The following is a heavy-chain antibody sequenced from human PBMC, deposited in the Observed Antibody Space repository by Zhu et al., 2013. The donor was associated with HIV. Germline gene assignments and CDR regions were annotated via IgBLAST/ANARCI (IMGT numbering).Heavy chain of an antibody. CDR1: GYTFTRFG. D-gene: IGHD1-1*01. V-gene: IGHV1-18*01. CDR2: ISPKNGDT. J-gene: IGHJ5*02. Sequence: QAHLVQSGTEVKKPGASVKVSCQAYGYTFTRFGVSWVRQAPGQGLEWMGWISPKNGDTNYAQNFQGKVTMTTDTSTSTAYMELMNLTSDDTAVYYCATSERIQYLGRLGLVPTPWGRGNPGHRLL. CDR3: ATSERIQYLGRLGLVPTP.